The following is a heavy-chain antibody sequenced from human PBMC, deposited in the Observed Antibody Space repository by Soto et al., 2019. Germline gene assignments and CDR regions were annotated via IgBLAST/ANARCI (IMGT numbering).Heavy chain of an antibody. V-gene: IGHV3-30*18. Sequence: QVQLVESGGGVVQPGRSLRLSCAASGFTFSSYGMHWVRQAPGKGLEWVAVISYDGSNKYYADSVKGRFTISRDNSKNTLYLQMNSLRAEDTAVYYCAKDLRLYGGNFRSGGMDVWGQGTTVTVSS. CDR3: AKDLRLYGGNFRSGGMDV. D-gene: IGHD4-17*01. CDR2: ISYDGSNK. J-gene: IGHJ6*02. CDR1: GFTFSSYG.